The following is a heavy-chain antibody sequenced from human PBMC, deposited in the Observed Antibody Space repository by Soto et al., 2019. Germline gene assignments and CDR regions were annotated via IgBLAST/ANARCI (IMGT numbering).Heavy chain of an antibody. CDR3: AHGARRYACLTGYYMSPPEY. CDR2: IYRNDDK. CDR1: GFSLTTSGAG. D-gene: IGHD3-9*01. V-gene: IGHV2-5*01. Sequence: QITLRASGPTLVKPTQTLTLTCTFSGFSLTTSGAGVVWIRQPPGKALEWLALIYRNDDKRYNPSLNHGLTFSMDTAKTRVGLTLTIMDPVDTATYYGAHGARRYACLTGYYMSPPEYCGLGTLVTVSS. J-gene: IGHJ4*02.